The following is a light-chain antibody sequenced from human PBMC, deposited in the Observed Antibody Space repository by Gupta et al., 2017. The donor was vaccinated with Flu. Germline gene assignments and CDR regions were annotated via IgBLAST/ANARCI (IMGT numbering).Light chain of an antibody. J-gene: IGKJ1*01. CDR3: QQNQTFPRT. CDR1: QDISNG. V-gene: IGKV1-12*01. Sequence: DIQMTQFPSSVSASVGDRVTLTCRASQDISNGVVWYQQLPGKAPKILIFSASTLASGVPSRFTGSGSGTEFTLTINSLQAEDFATYFCQQNQTFPRTFGQGTRLEVK. CDR2: SAS.